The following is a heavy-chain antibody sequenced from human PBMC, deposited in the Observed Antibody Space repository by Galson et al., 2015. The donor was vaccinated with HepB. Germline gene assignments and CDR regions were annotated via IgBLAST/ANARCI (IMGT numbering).Heavy chain of an antibody. V-gene: IGHV3-21*01. CDR2: ISSTSLYI. CDR1: GFTFSSYA. CDR3: ARSQGEQQLVPDY. D-gene: IGHD6-13*01. J-gene: IGHJ4*02. Sequence: SLRLSCAASGFTFSSYAMSWVRQAPGKGLEWVSSISSTSLYIYYADSVKGRFTISRDNAKNSLYLQMNSLRAEDTAVYYCARSQGEQQLVPDYWDQGTLVTVSS.